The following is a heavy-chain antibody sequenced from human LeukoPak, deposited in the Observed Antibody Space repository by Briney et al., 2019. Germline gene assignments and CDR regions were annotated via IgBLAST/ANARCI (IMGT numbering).Heavy chain of an antibody. CDR2: IYYSGST. D-gene: IGHD3-22*01. J-gene: IGHJ4*02. V-gene: IGHV4-61*08. CDR1: GGSISSGDYY. CDR3: ARGVRNYYDSSGYRRVTPDYFDY. Sequence: SETLSLTCTVSGGSISSGDYYWSWIRQPPGKGLEWIGYIYYSGSTNYNPSLKSRVTISVDTSKNQFSLKLSSVTAADTAVYYCARGVRNYYDSSGYRRVTPDYFDYWGQGTLVTVSS.